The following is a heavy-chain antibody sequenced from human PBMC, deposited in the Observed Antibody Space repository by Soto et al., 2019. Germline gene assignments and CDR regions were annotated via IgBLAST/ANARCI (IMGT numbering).Heavy chain of an antibody. Sequence: QVQLVQSGAEVKKPGASVKVSCKASGYTFTSYGISWVRQAPGQGLERMGWISAYNGNTNYAQKLQGRVTMTTDTSTSTAYMELRSLRSDDTVVYYCAREGLQYYYDSSGYSKSYWFDPWGQGPLVTVSS. J-gene: IGHJ5*02. V-gene: IGHV1-18*01. D-gene: IGHD3-22*01. CDR2: ISAYNGNT. CDR3: AREGLQYYYDSSGYSKSYWFDP. CDR1: GYTFTSYG.